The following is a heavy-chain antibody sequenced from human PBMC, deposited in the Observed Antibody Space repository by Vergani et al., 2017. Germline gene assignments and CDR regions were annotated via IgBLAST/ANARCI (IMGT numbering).Heavy chain of an antibody. D-gene: IGHD3-16*01. CDR1: GFTLSNYD. V-gene: IGHV3-30*02. J-gene: IGHJ4*02. Sequence: QVQLVESGGGVVQRGGSLRLSCATSGFTLSNYDMQWNRQGPGKGLEFVAFIQFDGSNQYYADSVKGRFTLSRDFSKNPLYLQMNSLITDDTATYYCAKHFRGWGIDYWGQGTQVIVSS. CDR3: AKHFRGWGIDY. CDR2: IQFDGSNQ.